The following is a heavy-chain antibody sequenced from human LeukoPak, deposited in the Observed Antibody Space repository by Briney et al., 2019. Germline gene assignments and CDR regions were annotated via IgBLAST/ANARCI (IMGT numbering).Heavy chain of an antibody. CDR2: FYTSGST. J-gene: IGHJ6*03. D-gene: IGHD5-12*01. V-gene: IGHV4-61*02. CDR3: ARVVYSGYDFRGAMDV. CDR1: GGSISSGTYY. Sequence: PSETLSLTCTVSGGSISSGTYYWSWIRQPAGKGLEWIGRFYTSGSTNYNPSLKSRVTISVDTSKNQFSLKLSSVTAADTAVYYCARVVYSGYDFRGAMDVWGKGTTVTVSS.